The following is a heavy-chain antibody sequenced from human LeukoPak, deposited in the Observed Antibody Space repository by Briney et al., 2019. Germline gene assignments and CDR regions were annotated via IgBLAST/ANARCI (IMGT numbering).Heavy chain of an antibody. CDR1: GFTFRNFW. D-gene: IGHD2-21*02. CDR3: ARDSAYCGGDCYSFDY. CDR2: INTDESST. V-gene: IGHV3-74*01. Sequence: PGGSLRLSCAASGFTFRNFWMHWVRQAPGKGLVWVSRINTDESSTNYADSVKGRFTISRDNAKNTLYLQMNSLRAEDTAVYYCARDSAYCGGDCYSFDYWGQGTLVTVSS. J-gene: IGHJ4*02.